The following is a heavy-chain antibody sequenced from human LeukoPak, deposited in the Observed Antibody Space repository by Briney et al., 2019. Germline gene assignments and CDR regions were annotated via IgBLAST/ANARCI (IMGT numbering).Heavy chain of an antibody. J-gene: IGHJ6*02. V-gene: IGHV1-8*01. D-gene: IGHD6-19*01. CDR1: GYTFTSYD. CDR3: ARGGGGWYVIYYYYGMDV. CDR2: MNPNSGNT. Sequence: ASVKVSCKASGYTFTSYDINWVRQATGQGLERMGWMNPNSGNTGYAQKFQGRVTMTRNTSISTAYMELSSLRSEDTAVYYCARGGGGWYVIYYYYGMDVWGQGTTVTVSS.